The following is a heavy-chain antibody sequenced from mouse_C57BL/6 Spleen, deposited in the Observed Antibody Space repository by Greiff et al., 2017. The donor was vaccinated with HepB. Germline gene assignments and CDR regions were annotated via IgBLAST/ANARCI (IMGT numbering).Heavy chain of an antibody. CDR3: ARAPYFYGSSPADC. CDR2: INPSTGGT. V-gene: IGHV1-42*01. Sequence: VQLQQSGPELVKPGASVKISCKASGYSFTGYYMNWVKQSPEKSLEWIGEINPSTGGTTYNQKFKSKATLTVDTSSSTAYMQLSSLTSEDSAVYYCARAPYFYGSSPADCWGQGTTLTVSS. CDR1: GYSFTGYY. J-gene: IGHJ2*01. D-gene: IGHD1-1*01.